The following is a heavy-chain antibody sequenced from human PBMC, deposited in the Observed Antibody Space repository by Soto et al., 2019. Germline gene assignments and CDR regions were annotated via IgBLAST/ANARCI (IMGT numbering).Heavy chain of an antibody. CDR2: IYYSGST. D-gene: IGHD6-6*01. Sequence: SETLSLTCTVSGGSISSGDYYWSWIRQPPGKGLEWIGYIYYSGSTYYNPSLKSRVTISVDTSKNQFSLKLSSVTAADTAVYYCARDGAARAAGDYWGQGTLVTSPQ. V-gene: IGHV4-30-4*01. CDR3: ARDGAARAAGDY. J-gene: IGHJ4*02. CDR1: GGSISSGDYY.